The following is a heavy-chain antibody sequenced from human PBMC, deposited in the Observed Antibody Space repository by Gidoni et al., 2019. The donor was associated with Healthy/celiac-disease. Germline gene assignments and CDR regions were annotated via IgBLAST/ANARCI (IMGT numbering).Heavy chain of an antibody. CDR1: GFTFSSYA. CDR3: ARAVEQWLLGDY. V-gene: IGHV3-30*04. Sequence: QVQLVESGGGVVQPGRSLRLSCAASGFTFSSYAMHWVRQAPGKGLEWVAVISYDGSNKYYADSVKGRFTISRDNSKNTLYLQMNSRRAEDTAVYYCARAVEQWLLGDYWGQGTLVTVSS. J-gene: IGHJ4*02. CDR2: ISYDGSNK. D-gene: IGHD6-19*01.